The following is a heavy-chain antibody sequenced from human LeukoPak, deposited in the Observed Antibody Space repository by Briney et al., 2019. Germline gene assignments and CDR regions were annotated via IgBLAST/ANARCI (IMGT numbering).Heavy chain of an antibody. V-gene: IGHV1-69*04. D-gene: IGHD6-13*01. CDR2: IIPILGIP. J-gene: IGHJ4*02. Sequence: SVKVSCKASGGTLSSYVISWVRQAPGQGLEWVGRIIPILGIPNYVQKFQGRVTMTTDTSTRTAYMELRSLRSDDTAVCYFARSRAAGTLGLADYWGEGTLVTVSS. CDR3: ARSRAAGTLGLADY. CDR1: GGTLSSYV.